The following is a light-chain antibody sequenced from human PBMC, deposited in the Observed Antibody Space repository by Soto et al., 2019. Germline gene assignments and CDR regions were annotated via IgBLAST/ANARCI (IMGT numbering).Light chain of an antibody. Sequence: EIVMTQSPATLSVSPGERATLFCRASQSVSSNLAWYQQKPSQAPRLLIYDVSTRATGIPARFSGSGSGTEFTLTISSLQSEDFAVYYCQQYNNWKTFGQGTKLEIK. CDR3: QQYNNWKT. J-gene: IGKJ2*01. CDR1: QSVSSN. V-gene: IGKV3-15*01. CDR2: DVS.